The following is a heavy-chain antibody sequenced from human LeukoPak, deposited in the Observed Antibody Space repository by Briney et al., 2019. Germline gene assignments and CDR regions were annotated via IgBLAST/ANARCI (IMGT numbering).Heavy chain of an antibody. D-gene: IGHD4-17*01. V-gene: IGHV1-18*01. Sequence: ASVKVSCKASGYSFSIYGITWARQAPGQGLEYLGWISASDGTTNYAQKVQDRVTMTTDTSTSTAYLELRSLGSEDTAVYYCARCGAAVTTHFSHWGQGTLVTVSS. CDR3: ARCGAAVTTHFSH. CDR1: GYSFSIYG. CDR2: ISASDGTT. J-gene: IGHJ4*02.